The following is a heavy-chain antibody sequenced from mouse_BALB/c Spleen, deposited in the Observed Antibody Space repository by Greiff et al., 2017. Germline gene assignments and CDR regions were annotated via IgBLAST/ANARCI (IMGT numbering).Heavy chain of an antibody. Sequence: EVHLVESGGGLVKPGGSLKLSCAASGFTFSDYYMYWVRQTPEKRLEWVATISDGGSYTYYPDGVKGRFTISRDNAKNNLYLQMSSLKSEDTAMYYCARGGITWYFDVWGAGTTVTVSS. CDR1: GFTFSDYY. V-gene: IGHV5-4*02. D-gene: IGHD1-1*01. J-gene: IGHJ1*01. CDR3: ARGGITWYFDV. CDR2: ISDGGSYT.